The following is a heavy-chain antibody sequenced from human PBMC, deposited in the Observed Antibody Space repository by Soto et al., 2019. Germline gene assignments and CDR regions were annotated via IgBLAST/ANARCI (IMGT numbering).Heavy chain of an antibody. D-gene: IGHD2-15*01. J-gene: IGHJ4*02. CDR3: ARGPGGPDGPGDY. CDR1: GYTFTRHD. CDR2: ISTYNGDT. V-gene: IGHV1-18*01. Sequence: ASVKASCKASGYTFTRHDISWMRQAPGQGLEWMGWISTYNGDTKYSQKFQGRVTITRDTSASTAYMELSSLRSEDTAVYYCARGPGGPDGPGDYWGQGTLVTVSS.